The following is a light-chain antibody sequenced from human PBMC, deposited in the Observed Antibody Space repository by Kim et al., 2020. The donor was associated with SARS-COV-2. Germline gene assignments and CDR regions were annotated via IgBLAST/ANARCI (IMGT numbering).Light chain of an antibody. J-gene: IGLJ3*02. CDR2: DVS. CDR3: SSYTSSRTWV. V-gene: IGLV2-14*03. Sequence: GHEITISCTGTSSDVGGYNYVSWYQRHPGKAPKLMVYDVSQRPSGVSNRFSGSKSGNTASLTISGLQAEDEADYHCSSYTSSRTWVFGGGTQLTVL. CDR1: SSDVGGYNY.